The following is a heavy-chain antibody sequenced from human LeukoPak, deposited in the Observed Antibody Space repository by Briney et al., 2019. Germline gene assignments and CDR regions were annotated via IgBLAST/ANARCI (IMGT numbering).Heavy chain of an antibody. D-gene: IGHD6-6*01. J-gene: IGHJ1*01. V-gene: IGHV1-2*02. CDR2: INPNSGGT. Sequence: ASVKVSCKASGYTFTGYYMHWVRQAPGQGLEWMGWINPNSGGTNYAQKFQGRVTMTRDTSISTAYMELSRLRSDDTAVYYCARVGSSSSEAYFQHWGQGTLVTVSS. CDR3: ARVGSSSSEAYFQH. CDR1: GYTFTGYY.